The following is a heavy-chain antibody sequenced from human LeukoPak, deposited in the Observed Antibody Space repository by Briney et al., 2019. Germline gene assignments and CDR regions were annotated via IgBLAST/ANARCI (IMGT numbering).Heavy chain of an antibody. CDR1: GGSISSGSYY. V-gene: IGHV4-61*02. CDR2: IYTSGST. J-gene: IGHJ4*02. Sequence: SETLSLTCTVSGGSISSGSYYWSWIRQPAGKGLEWIGRIYTSGSTNYNPSLKSRVTISVDTSKNQFSLKLSSVTAADTAVYYCARELYCSSTSCSYYFDYWGQGTLVTVSS. D-gene: IGHD2-2*01. CDR3: ARELYCSSTSCSYYFDY.